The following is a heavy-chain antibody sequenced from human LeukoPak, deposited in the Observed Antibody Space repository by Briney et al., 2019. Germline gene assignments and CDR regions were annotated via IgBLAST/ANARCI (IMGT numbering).Heavy chain of an antibody. V-gene: IGHV4-59*08. CDR3: ARSGSSSGYLFDY. J-gene: IGHJ4*02. CDR2: IYYSGNT. Sequence: SETLSLTCTVSGGSISSYYWSWIRQPPGKGLEWIGYIYYSGNTRYNPSLMSRVAISVDTSKNQFSLKLSSVTAADTAVYYCARSGSSSGYLFDYWGQGTLVTVSS. D-gene: IGHD3-22*01. CDR1: GGSISSYY.